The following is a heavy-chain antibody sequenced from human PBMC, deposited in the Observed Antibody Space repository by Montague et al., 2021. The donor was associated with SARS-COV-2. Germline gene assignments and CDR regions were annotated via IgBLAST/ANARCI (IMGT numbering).Heavy chain of an antibody. J-gene: IGHJ6*02. D-gene: IGHD3-9*01. CDR3: ARLPYDNSYGMDV. Sequence: SETRSLTCTVPGPSTSTYYWSAIRQCPGKEPRCNGYIDYSGSTNYNPSLQSRVIISVDRSKIQFSLKLNSVTAADTAIYYCARLPYDNSYGMDVWGQGTTVTVSS. CDR2: IDYSGST. V-gene: IGHV4-59*01. CDR1: GPSTSTYY.